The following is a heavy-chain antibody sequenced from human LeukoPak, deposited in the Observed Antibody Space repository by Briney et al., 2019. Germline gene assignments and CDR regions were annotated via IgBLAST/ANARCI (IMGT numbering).Heavy chain of an antibody. J-gene: IGHJ4*02. CDR2: INHSGST. D-gene: IGHD3-3*01. CDR3: ARGRRDYDFWSGYLYYFDY. V-gene: IGHV4-34*01. Sequence: PSETLSLTCAVYGVSFSGYYWSWIRQPPGKGLEWIGEINHSGSTNYNPSLKSRVTISVDTSKSQFSLKLSSVTAADTAVYYCARGRRDYDFWSGYLYYFDYWGQGTLVTVSS. CDR1: GVSFSGYY.